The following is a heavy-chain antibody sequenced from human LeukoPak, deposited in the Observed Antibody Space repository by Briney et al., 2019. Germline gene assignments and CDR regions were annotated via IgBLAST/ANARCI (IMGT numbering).Heavy chain of an antibody. V-gene: IGHV4-30-2*01. CDR2: IYHSGST. Sequence: SETLSLTCTVSGGSISSGGYYWSRIRQPPGKGLEWIGYIYHSGSTYYNPSLKSRVTISVDRSKNQFSLKLSSVTAADTAVYYCARAPPYSKLQPPYFDYWGQGTLVTVSS. CDR3: ARAPPYSKLQPPYFDY. J-gene: IGHJ4*02. D-gene: IGHD6-13*01. CDR1: GGSISSGGYY.